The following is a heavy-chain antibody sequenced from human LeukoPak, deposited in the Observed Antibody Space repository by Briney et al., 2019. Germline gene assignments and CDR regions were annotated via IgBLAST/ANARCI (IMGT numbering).Heavy chain of an antibody. J-gene: IGHJ4*02. CDR1: GFTFSSSA. V-gene: IGHV3-23*01. CDR2: ISNNGGYT. Sequence: PGGSLRLSCAASGFTFSSSAMSWVRQAPGKGLEWVSAISNNGGYTYYADSVQGRFTISRDNSKSTLCLQMNSLRAEDTAVYYCAKGVKVEVPAAHYDYWGQGTLVTVSS. D-gene: IGHD2-2*01. CDR3: AKGVKVEVPAAHYDY.